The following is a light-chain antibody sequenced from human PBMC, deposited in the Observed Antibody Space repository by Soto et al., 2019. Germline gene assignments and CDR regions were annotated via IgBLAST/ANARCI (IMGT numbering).Light chain of an antibody. CDR3: SSYVVSYSWV. CDR2: QVT. V-gene: IGLV2-8*01. J-gene: IGLJ3*02. Sequence: QAVLTQPASVSGSPGQSITISCTGTSSDVGGYNYVSWFQQHPGKAPKLIIYQVTKRPSGVPDRFSASKSGNTASLTVSGLQAEDEADYYCSSYVVSYSWVFGGGTKVTVL. CDR1: SSDVGGYNY.